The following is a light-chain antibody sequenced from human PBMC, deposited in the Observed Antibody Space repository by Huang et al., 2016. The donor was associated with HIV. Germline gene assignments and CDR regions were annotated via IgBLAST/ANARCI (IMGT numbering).Light chain of an antibody. CDR2: DAS. CDR1: QSVSSY. J-gene: IGKJ3*01. V-gene: IGKV3-11*01. Sequence: EIVFTQSPDTLSLSPGERATLSCRASQSVSSYLAWYQQKPGQAPRLLIYDASNRATGIPARFSGSGSGTDFTLTISSLEPEDLAVYYCQQRSNWPLTFGPGTKVDIK. CDR3: QQRSNWPLT.